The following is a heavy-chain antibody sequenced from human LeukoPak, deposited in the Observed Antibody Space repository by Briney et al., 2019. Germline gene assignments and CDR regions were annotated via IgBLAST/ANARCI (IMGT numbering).Heavy chain of an antibody. CDR3: ARWYSSGWYSDY. CDR1: GFAFNEYN. D-gene: IGHD6-19*01. CDR2: IFYDGSSK. V-gene: IGHV3-30*04. J-gene: IGHJ4*02. Sequence: GGSLRLSCAASGFAFNEYNMHWVRQAPGKGLEWVTFIFYDGSSKKEADSMKGRFSISRDNSKNTVYLQMNSLRPEDTAVYYCARWYSSGWYSDYWGQGTLVTVSS.